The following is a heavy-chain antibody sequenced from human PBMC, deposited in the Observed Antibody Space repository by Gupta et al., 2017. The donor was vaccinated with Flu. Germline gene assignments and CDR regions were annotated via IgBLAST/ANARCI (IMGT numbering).Heavy chain of an antibody. CDR1: GFTFSSYS. J-gene: IGHJ4*02. CDR2: ISSSSSYI. V-gene: IGHV3-21*01. D-gene: IGHD6-6*01. Sequence: EVQLVESGGGLVKPGGSLRLSCAASGFTFSSYSMNWVRQAPGKGLELVSSISSSSSYIYYADSVKGRFTISRDNAKNSLYLQMNSLRAEDTAVYYCASFEGSSSSKLDYWGQGTLVTVSS. CDR3: ASFEGSSSSKLDY.